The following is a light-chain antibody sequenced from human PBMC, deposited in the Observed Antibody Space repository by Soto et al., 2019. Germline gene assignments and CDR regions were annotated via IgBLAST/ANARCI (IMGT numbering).Light chain of an antibody. J-gene: IGKJ1*01. CDR3: QQRSNWPRT. Sequence: ILLTQSPATLSLSPGKRATLSCRASQNISNYLIWYQQKTGQPPSTLIYDVSNRDTGIPARFSGSGSGTDFTLTISRLQPEDFEVYYCQQRSNWPRTFGQGTKVDIK. CDR2: DVS. CDR1: QNISNY. V-gene: IGKV3-11*01.